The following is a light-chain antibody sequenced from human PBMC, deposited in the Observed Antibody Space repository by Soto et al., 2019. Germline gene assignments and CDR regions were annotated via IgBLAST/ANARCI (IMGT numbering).Light chain of an antibody. CDR1: QGVTTN. J-gene: IGKJ5*01. CDR3: QKYNNWPFS. V-gene: IGKV3-15*01. CDR2: DVS. Sequence: EIVMTQSPDTLSVSPGERATLTCRAGQGVTTNFAWYQQKSGQSPRLLIYDVSIRATGVPARFSATGSETDFTLTISGLKSGDSAVYFCQKYNNWPFSFGQGKRREI.